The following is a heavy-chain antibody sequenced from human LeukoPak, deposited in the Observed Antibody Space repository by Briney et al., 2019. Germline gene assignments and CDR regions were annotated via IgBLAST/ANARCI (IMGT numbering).Heavy chain of an antibody. V-gene: IGHV3-15*01. CDR2: IKSKTDGGTT. J-gene: IGHJ3*02. CDR1: GFIFSNAW. Sequence: GGSLRLSCAASGFIFSNAWMSWVRQAPGKGLEWGGRIKSKTDGGTTDYAAPVKGRFTISRDDSKNTPYLQMNSLKTEDTAVYYCTTAYSSSWYAFDIWGQGTMVTVSS. CDR3: TTAYSSSWYAFDI. D-gene: IGHD6-13*01.